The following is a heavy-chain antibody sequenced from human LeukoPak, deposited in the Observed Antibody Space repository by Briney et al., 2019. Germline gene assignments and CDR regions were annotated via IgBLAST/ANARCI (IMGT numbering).Heavy chain of an antibody. J-gene: IGHJ4*02. V-gene: IGHV3-74*01. CDR2: INSDGSST. D-gene: IGHD6-19*01. CDR1: GFTLSSYW. CDR3: SRLVFQLGSGDY. Sequence: GGSLRLSCAASGFTLSSYWMHWVRQVSGKGLVWVSRINSDGSSTDYADSVKGRFTISRDNAKNTLYLEMNSLRAEDTAVYYCSRLVFQLGSGDYWGQGTLLTVSS.